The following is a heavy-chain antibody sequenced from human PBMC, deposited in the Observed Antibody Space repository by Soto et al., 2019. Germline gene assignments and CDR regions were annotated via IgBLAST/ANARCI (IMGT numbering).Heavy chain of an antibody. D-gene: IGHD3-10*02. CDR3: ARMLGPPLPFNYYYYMDV. J-gene: IGHJ6*03. Sequence: ASVKVSCKASGYTFTSYGISWVRQAPGQGLEWMGWISAYNGNTNYAQKLQGRVTMTTDTSKSIAYMEVRSLRSDDTAVYYCARMLGPPLPFNYYYYMDVWGKGTTVTVSS. V-gene: IGHV1-18*01. CDR1: GYTFTSYG. CDR2: ISAYNGNT.